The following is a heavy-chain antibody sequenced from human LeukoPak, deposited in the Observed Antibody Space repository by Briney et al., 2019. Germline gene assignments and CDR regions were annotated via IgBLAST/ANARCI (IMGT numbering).Heavy chain of an antibody. CDR1: GGSISSGSYY. Sequence: SETLSLTCTVSGGSISSGSYYWSWIRQPAGKGLGWIGRIYTSGSTNYNPSLKSRVTISVDTSKNQFSLKLSSVTAADTAVYYCARGGRGWLRWGDWGQGTLVTVSS. J-gene: IGHJ4*02. D-gene: IGHD5-12*01. V-gene: IGHV4-61*02. CDR3: ARGGRGWLRWGD. CDR2: IYTSGST.